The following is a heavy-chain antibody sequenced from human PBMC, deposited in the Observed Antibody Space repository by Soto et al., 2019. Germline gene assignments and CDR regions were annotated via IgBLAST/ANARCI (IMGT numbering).Heavy chain of an antibody. CDR1: GFTFSSYS. D-gene: IGHD3-3*01. Sequence: GGSLRLSCAASGFTFSSYSMNWVRQAPGKGLEWVSSISSSSSYIYYADSVKGRFTISRDNAKNSLYLQMNSLRAEDTAVYYCARDLDFWSGYYFDYWGQGTLVTVSS. V-gene: IGHV3-21*01. J-gene: IGHJ4*02. CDR2: ISSSSSYI. CDR3: ARDLDFWSGYYFDY.